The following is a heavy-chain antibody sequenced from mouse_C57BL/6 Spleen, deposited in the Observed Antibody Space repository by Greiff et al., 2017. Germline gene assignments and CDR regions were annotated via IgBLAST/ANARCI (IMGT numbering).Heavy chain of an antibody. CDR2: IWRGGST. V-gene: IGHV2-5*01. J-gene: IGHJ4*01. CDR1: GFSLTSYG. Sequence: QVTLKVSGPGLVQPSQSLSITCTVSGFSLTSYGVHWVRQSPGKGLEWLGVIWRGGSTDYNAAFMSRLSITKDNSKSQVFFKMNSLQADDTAIYYCAKGDTTVDAMDYWGQGTSVTVSS. CDR3: AKGDTTVDAMDY. D-gene: IGHD1-1*01.